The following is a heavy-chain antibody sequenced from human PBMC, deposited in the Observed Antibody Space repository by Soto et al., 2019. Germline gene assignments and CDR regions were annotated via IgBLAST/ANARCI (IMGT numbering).Heavy chain of an antibody. CDR3: VKLGPGYYYGMDV. J-gene: IGHJ6*02. D-gene: IGHD7-27*01. Sequence: PEETLSRTCTVSGGSLSGYYWSWVRQSPGKGLEWIGDIYNRGSTNYNPSLRSRVIMSSDTSKNQFSLILGSVTAADTAVYYCVKLGPGYYYGMDVWGQGTTVPVSS. CDR2: IYNRGST. CDR1: GGSLSGYY. V-gene: IGHV4-59*01.